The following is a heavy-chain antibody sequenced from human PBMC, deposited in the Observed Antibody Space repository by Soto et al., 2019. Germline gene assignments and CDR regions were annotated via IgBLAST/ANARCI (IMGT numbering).Heavy chain of an antibody. V-gene: IGHV4-31*03. J-gene: IGHJ6*02. CDR3: ARDGGYYGSGSWTRSSYGMDV. Sequence: NPSETLSLTCTVSGGSIGSGNYHWSWIRQHPGKGLEWLGYIYYTGSTYYNPSLKSRVTISSDTSKNQFSLRLSSVTAADTAVYYCARDGGYYGSGSWTRSSYGMDVWGRGTTVTVSS. CDR1: GGSIGSGNYH. D-gene: IGHD3-10*01. CDR2: IYYTGST.